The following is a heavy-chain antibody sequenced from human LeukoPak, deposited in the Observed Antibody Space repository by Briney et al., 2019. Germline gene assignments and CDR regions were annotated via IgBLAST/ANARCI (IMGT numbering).Heavy chain of an antibody. D-gene: IGHD2-2*01. J-gene: IGHJ5*02. CDR3: ARERQYQLLVKGAYNWFDP. Sequence: GGSLRLSCAASGFTLNDYWMHWVRQAPGKGLVWVSRINSDGSSTSYADSVKGRFTISRDNAKNTLYLQMNSLRAEDTAVYYCARERQYQLLVKGAYNWFDPWGQGTLVTVSS. CDR1: GFTLNDYW. CDR2: INSDGSST. V-gene: IGHV3-74*01.